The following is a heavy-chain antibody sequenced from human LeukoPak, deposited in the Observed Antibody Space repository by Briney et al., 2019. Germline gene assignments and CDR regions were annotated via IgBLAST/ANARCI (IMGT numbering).Heavy chain of an antibody. CDR1: GGSIDNNRFY. CDR3: ARGLHYSSSWYYFDY. D-gene: IGHD6-13*01. CDR2: IYYSGTT. Sequence: SETLSLTCTVSGGSIDNNRFYWGWIRQPPEKGLEWIGSIYYSGTTYHSPSLKSRVTISVDRSKNQFSLKLSSVTAADTAVYYCARGLHYSSSWYYFDYWGQGTLVTVSS. V-gene: IGHV4-39*07. J-gene: IGHJ4*02.